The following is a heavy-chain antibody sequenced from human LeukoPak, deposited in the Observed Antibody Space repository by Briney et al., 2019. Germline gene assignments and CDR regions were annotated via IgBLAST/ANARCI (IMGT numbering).Heavy chain of an antibody. CDR2: INHSGST. D-gene: IGHD3-3*02. V-gene: IGHV4-34*01. CDR3: ARGPPHYY. Sequence: SETLSLTGAVYGGSFSGYYWSWIRQPPGKGLEWIGEINHSGSTNYNPSLKSRVTISVDTSKNQFSLKLSSVTAADTAVYYCARGPPHYYWGQGTLVAVSS. J-gene: IGHJ4*02. CDR1: GGSFSGYY.